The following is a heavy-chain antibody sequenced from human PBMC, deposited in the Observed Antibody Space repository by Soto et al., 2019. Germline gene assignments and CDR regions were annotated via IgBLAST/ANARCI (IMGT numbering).Heavy chain of an antibody. V-gene: IGHV1-46*01. D-gene: IGHD2-21*01. CDR2: INPNGGST. CDR1: GYTFIHYY. J-gene: IGHJ4*02. Sequence: QVQLVQSGAAVKKPGASVKISCKASGYTFIHYYIHWVRQAPGQGLEWMAIINPNGGSTNYAQKFQGRVTVTSDTSTTTVSMELNSLESDDTAVYFCARSLPQGDFWGQGTLVTVSS. CDR3: ARSLPQGDF.